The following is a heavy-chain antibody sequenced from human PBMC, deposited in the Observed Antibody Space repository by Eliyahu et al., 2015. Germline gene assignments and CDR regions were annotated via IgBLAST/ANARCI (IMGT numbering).Heavy chain of an antibody. CDR2: INHSGST. Sequence: QVQLQQWGAGLLKPSETLSLTCAVYGGSFSGYYWSWIRQPPGKGLEWIGEINHSGSTNYNPSLKSRVTISVDTSKNQFSLKLSSVTAADTAVYYCARVRPVLPIVVVPAAITTRRSGWFDPWGQGTLVTVSS. CDR3: ARVRPVLPIVVVPAAITTRRSGWFDP. D-gene: IGHD2-2*01. CDR1: GGSFSGYY. V-gene: IGHV4-34*01. J-gene: IGHJ5*02.